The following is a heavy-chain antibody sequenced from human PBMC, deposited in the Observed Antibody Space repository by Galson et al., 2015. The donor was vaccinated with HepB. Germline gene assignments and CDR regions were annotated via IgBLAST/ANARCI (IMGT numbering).Heavy chain of an antibody. J-gene: IGHJ4*02. Sequence: SVKVSCKASGYTFTNYDINWVRQAPGQGLEWMGWVNPNSGNTGYAQKFQGRVTMTRNTSISTAYMELSRLRSEDTAVYYCARVWGYYGSGSQYYFDYWGQGTLVTVSS. CDR1: GYTFTNYD. CDR3: ARVWGYYGSGSQYYFDY. CDR2: VNPNSGNT. V-gene: IGHV1-8*01. D-gene: IGHD3-10*01.